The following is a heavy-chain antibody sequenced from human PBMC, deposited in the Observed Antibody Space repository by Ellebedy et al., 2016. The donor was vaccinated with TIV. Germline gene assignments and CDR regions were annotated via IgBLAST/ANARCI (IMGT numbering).Heavy chain of an antibody. CDR2: ISNSDSSI. J-gene: IGHJ5*02. D-gene: IGHD2-2*01. V-gene: IGHV3-11*01. CDR3: ARDARFIDHQHNWFDP. Sequence: GESLKISCAASGFTFSDYYMSWIRQAPGKGLEWVSYISNSDSSIFYADSVKGRFTISRDHAKNLLYLQINSLRAEDTAVYYCARDARFIDHQHNWFDPWGQGTLVTVSS. CDR1: GFTFSDYY.